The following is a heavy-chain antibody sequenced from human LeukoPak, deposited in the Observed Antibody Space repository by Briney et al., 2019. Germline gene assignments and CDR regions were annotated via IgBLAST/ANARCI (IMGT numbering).Heavy chain of an antibody. J-gene: IGHJ5*02. CDR1: GDSVSSNSAA. CDR2: TYYRSKWYN. Sequence: SQTLSLTCATSGDSVSSNSAAWNWIRQSPSRGLEWLGRTYYRSKWYNDYAVSVKSRITINPDTSKNQFSLQLNSVTPEDTAVYYCARDAHPYYYDSSGYRYNWFDPWGQGTLVTVSS. V-gene: IGHV6-1*01. D-gene: IGHD3-22*01. CDR3: ARDAHPYYYDSSGYRYNWFDP.